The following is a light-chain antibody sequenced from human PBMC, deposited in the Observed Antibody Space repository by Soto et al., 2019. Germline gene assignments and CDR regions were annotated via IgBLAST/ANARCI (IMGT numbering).Light chain of an antibody. J-gene: IGKJ3*01. Sequence: DIQMTQSPSSLSASVGDRVTITCRASQTIIRYLNWYQQKPGRAPNLLIYAASSLQSGVPSRFSGSGSGTEFTLTISSLQPEEFATDYCQHSYSTLFTFGPGTKVEIK. CDR2: AAS. V-gene: IGKV1-39*01. CDR1: QTIIRY. CDR3: QHSYSTLFT.